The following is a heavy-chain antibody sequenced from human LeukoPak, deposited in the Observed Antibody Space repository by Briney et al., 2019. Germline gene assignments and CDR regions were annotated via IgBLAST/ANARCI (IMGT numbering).Heavy chain of an antibody. CDR2: ISAYNGNT. CDR3: ARSGDVDTAMVSGDY. D-gene: IGHD5-18*01. V-gene: IGHV1-18*01. J-gene: IGHJ4*02. CDR1: GGTFSSYA. Sequence: ASVKVSCKASGGTFSSYAISWVRQAPGQGLEWMGWISAYNGNTNYAQKLQGRVTMTTDTSTSTAYMELRSLRSDDTAVYYCARSGDVDTAMVSGDYWGQGTLVTVSS.